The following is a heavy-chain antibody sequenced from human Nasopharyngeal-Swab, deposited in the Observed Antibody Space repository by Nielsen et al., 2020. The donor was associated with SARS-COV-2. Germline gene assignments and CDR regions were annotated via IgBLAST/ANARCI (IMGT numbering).Heavy chain of an antibody. Sequence: VRQAPGKGLEWVSSISSSSSYIYYADSVKGRFTISRDNAKNSLYLQMNSLRAEDTAVYYCARGFYYGSGSQGFDYWGQGTLVTASS. CDR2: ISSSSSYI. J-gene: IGHJ4*02. CDR3: ARGFYYGSGSQGFDY. D-gene: IGHD3-10*01. V-gene: IGHV3-21*01.